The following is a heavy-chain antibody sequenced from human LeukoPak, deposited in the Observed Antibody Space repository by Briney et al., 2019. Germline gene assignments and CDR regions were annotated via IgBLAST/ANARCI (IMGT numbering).Heavy chain of an antibody. J-gene: IGHJ4*02. D-gene: IGHD3-22*01. V-gene: IGHV3-20*04. CDR1: GFTFDDYA. CDR3: ARVSDSSGYYPIDY. CDR2: IKWNGGST. Sequence: GGSLRLSCAASGFTFDDYAMSWARQAPGKGLEWVSGIKWNGGSTGYADSVKGRFTISRDNAKNSLYLQMNSLRAEDTALYYCARVSDSSGYYPIDYWGQGTLVTVSS.